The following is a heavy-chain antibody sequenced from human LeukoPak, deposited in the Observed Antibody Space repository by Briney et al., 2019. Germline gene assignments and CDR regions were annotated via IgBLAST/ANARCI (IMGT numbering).Heavy chain of an antibody. J-gene: IGHJ5*02. V-gene: IGHV1-24*01. CDR3: ATVSAGVTLMSSSWTLQNWFDP. Sequence: GASVKVSCKVSGYTLTELSMHWVRQAPGKGLEWMGGFDPEDGETIYAQKFQGRVTMTEDTSTDTAYMELSSLRSEDTAVYYCATVSAGVTLMSSSWTLQNWFDPWGQGTLVTVSS. CDR1: GYTLTELS. CDR2: FDPEDGET. D-gene: IGHD6-13*01.